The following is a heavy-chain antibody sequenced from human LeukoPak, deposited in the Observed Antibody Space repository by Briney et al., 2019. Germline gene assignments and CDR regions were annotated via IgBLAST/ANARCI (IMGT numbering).Heavy chain of an antibody. Sequence: ASVKVSFKASGYTFTSNYIHWVRQAPGQGLEWMGMIYPRDGSTSYAQKFQGRVTVTRDTSTSTVHMELSGLRSEDTAVYYCARDQEGLDYWGQGTLVTVSS. CDR3: ARDQEGLDY. CDR1: GYTFTSNY. CDR2: IYPRDGST. J-gene: IGHJ4*02. V-gene: IGHV1-46*01.